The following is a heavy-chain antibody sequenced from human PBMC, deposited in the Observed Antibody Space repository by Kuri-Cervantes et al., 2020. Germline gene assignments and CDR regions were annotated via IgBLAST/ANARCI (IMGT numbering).Heavy chain of an antibody. CDR2: IIPIFGTA. J-gene: IGHJ3*02. V-gene: IGHV1-69*13. CDR3: ARDDMVTPQAAAFDI. D-gene: IGHD5-18*01. Sequence: SVKVSCKASGDTFSSYAISWVRQAPGQGLEWMGGIIPIFGTANYAQKFQGRVTITADESTSTAYMELSSLRSEDTAVYYCARDDMVTPQAAAFDIWGQGTMVTVSS. CDR1: GDTFSSYA.